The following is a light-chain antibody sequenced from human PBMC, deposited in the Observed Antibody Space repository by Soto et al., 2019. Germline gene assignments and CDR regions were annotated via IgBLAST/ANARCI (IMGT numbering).Light chain of an antibody. CDR3: SSYTTSSTPVV. V-gene: IGLV2-14*01. CDR1: RSDVGAYNY. CDR2: EVS. J-gene: IGLJ2*01. Sequence: QSALTQPASVSGSPGQSITISCTGTRSDVGAYNYVSWNQQHPGKAPKLMIYEVSNRPSGVSNRFSGSKSGNTASLTISGLQAEDEADYYCSSYTTSSTPVVFGGGTQLTVL.